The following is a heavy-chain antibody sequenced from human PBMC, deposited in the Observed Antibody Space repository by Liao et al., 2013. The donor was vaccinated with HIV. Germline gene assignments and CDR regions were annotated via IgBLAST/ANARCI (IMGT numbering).Heavy chain of an antibody. CDR3: ARKDTAVDDVFDI. J-gene: IGHJ3*02. V-gene: IGHV4-34*01. CDR2: INRGGST. D-gene: IGHD6-19*01. CDR1: GGSLSGYF. Sequence: QVQLQQWGEGLLTTSETLSLTCAVYGGSLSGYFWTWIRQSPGKGLEWIGEINRGGSTNYNPSLKSRVTMSVDTSKNQFSLNLTSVTAADTALFYCARKDTAVDDVFDIWGQGTMVTVSS.